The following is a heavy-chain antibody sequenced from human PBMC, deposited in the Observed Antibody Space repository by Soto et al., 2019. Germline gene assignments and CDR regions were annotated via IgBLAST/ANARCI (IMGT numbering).Heavy chain of an antibody. V-gene: IGHV3-23*01. Sequence: LRLSCAASGFSFDDYTMHWVRQAPGKGLEWVSAISGSGGSTYYADSVKGRFTISRDNSKNTLYLQMNSLRAEDTAVYYCAKVAYSRYGTMGYWGQGTLVTVSS. CDR3: AKVAYSRYGTMGY. CDR2: ISGSGGST. CDR1: GFSFDDYT. J-gene: IGHJ4*02. D-gene: IGHD6-13*01.